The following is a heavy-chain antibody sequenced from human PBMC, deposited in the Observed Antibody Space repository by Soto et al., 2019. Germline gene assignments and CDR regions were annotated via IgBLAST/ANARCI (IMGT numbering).Heavy chain of an antibody. V-gene: IGHV4-39*01. CDR3: ARLSLDLFWSGYYRYYYYYYRDV. J-gene: IGHJ6*03. D-gene: IGHD3-3*01. CDR1: GGSISSSSYY. Sequence: QLQLQESGPGLVKPSETLSLTCTVSGGSISSSSYYWGWIRQPPGKGPEWKGSIYYSGSTYYNPSRKRRVTISVDTSKYQLSLQLSSVAAADTAVYYCARLSLDLFWSGYYRYYYYYYRDVWGKGTTVTVSS. CDR2: IYYSGST.